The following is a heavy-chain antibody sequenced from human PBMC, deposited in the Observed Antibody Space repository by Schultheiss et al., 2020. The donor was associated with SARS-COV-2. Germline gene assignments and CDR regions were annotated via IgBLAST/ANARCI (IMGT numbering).Heavy chain of an antibody. CDR2: ISGSGGST. D-gene: IGHD3-22*01. CDR1: GFTFSSYS. CDR3: AKQPYYYDSSGYYYY. J-gene: IGHJ4*02. V-gene: IGHV3-23*01. Sequence: GGSLRLSCAASGFTFSSYSMNWVRQAPGKGLEWVSAISGSGGSTYYADSVKGRFTISRDNSKNTLYLQMNSLRAEDTAVYYCAKQPYYYDSSGYYYYWGQGTLVTVSS.